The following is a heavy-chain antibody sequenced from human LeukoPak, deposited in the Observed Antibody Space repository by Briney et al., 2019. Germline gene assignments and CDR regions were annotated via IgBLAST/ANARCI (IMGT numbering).Heavy chain of an antibody. CDR1: GDSISSSSYY. CDR3: ARGRRIVVLPGRGYFDP. J-gene: IGHJ2*01. V-gene: IGHV4-39*02. D-gene: IGHD4/OR15-4a*01. CDR2: IYYAGST. Sequence: PSETLSLTCNVSGDSISSSSYYWSWIRVPPGKGLEWIGSIYYAGSTYYNPSLKSRVTLSVDTSTNHFSLNIKSVTAADTAMYYCARGRRIVVLPGRGYFDPWGRGTLVTVSS.